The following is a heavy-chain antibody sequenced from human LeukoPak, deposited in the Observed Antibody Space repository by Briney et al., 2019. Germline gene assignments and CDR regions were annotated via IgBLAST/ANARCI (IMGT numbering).Heavy chain of an antibody. Sequence: SETLSLTCAVFGGSFSGYYWSWIRQPPGKGLEWIGEINHSGSTNYNPSLKSRVTISVDTSKNQFSLKLSSVAAADTAVYYCASVPYSSSWTDAFDIWGQGTMVTVSS. V-gene: IGHV4-34*01. CDR2: INHSGST. J-gene: IGHJ3*02. CDR1: GGSFSGYY. D-gene: IGHD6-13*01. CDR3: ASVPYSSSWTDAFDI.